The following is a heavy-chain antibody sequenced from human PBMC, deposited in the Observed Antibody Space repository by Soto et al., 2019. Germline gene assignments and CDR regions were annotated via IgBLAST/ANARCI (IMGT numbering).Heavy chain of an antibody. D-gene: IGHD3-10*01. CDR3: SRYYYGSGSNYFDN. CDR1: GFTFGDYT. J-gene: IGHJ4*02. CDR2: IRSKAYGGAT. Sequence: EVQLVESGGGLVKPGRSLRLSCTASGFTFGDYTMSWFRQAPGKGLDWVGYIRSKAYGGATDYAASVKGRVTISRDDSKSTAYLQMNSLKTEDTAVYYCSRYYYGSGSNYFDNWGQGTLVTISS. V-gene: IGHV3-49*05.